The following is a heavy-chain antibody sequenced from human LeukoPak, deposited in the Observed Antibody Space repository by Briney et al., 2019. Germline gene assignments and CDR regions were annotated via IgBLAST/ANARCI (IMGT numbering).Heavy chain of an antibody. J-gene: IGHJ6*03. CDR2: IYPGDSDT. D-gene: IGHD6-13*01. CDR3: ARSIPYSIAAADPLASYYYMDV. CDR1: GYSFTSYW. Sequence: GESLKISCKGSGYSFTSYWIGWVRQMPGKGLEWMGIIYPGDSDTRYSPSFQGQVTISADKSISTAYLQWSSLKASDTAMYYCARSIPYSIAAADPLASYYYMDVWGKGTTVTVSS. V-gene: IGHV5-51*01.